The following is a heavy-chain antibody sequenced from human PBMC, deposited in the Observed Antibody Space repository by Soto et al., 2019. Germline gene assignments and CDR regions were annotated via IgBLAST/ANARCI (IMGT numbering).Heavy chain of an antibody. CDR3: ARESRGRFLGSPHASDI. D-gene: IGHD3-16*01. V-gene: IGHV3-66*01. CDR1: GLTVSSNY. CDR2: IYGDGST. J-gene: IGHJ3*02. Sequence: GGSLRLSCAASGLTVSSNYMTWVRQAPGKGLEWVSIIYGDGSTYYADSVTGRFTISRDNSKNTVYLEVNRLRGEDTAVYYCARESRGRFLGSPHASDIWGQGTMVTVSS.